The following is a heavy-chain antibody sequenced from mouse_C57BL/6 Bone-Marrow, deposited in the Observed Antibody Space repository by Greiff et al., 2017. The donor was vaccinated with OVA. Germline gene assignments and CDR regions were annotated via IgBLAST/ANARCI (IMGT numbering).Heavy chain of an antibody. CDR1: GFSLTSYG. V-gene: IGHV2-2*01. Sequence: VQGVESGPGLVQPSQSLSITCTVSGFSLTSYGVHWVRQSPGKGLEWLGVIWSGGSTDYNAAFISRLSISKDNSKSQVFFKMNSLQADDTAIYYCASPLLGDYYAMDYWGQGTSVTVSS. J-gene: IGHJ4*01. CDR2: IWSGGST. D-gene: IGHD1-1*01. CDR3: ASPLLGDYYAMDY.